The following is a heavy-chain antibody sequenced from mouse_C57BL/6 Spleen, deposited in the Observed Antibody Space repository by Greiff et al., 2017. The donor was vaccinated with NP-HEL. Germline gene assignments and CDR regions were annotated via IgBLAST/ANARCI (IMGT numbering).Heavy chain of an antibody. D-gene: IGHD2-1*01. CDR1: GYTFTSYW. V-gene: IGHV1-53*01. CDR3: ARSNGNYEDYFDY. Sequence: VQLQQPGTELVKPGASVKLSCKASGYTFTSYWMHWVKQRPGQGLEWIGNINPSNGGTNYNEKFKSKATLTVDKSSSTAYMQLSSLTSEDSAVYYCARSNGNYEDYFDYWGQGTTLTVSS. CDR2: INPSNGGT. J-gene: IGHJ2*01.